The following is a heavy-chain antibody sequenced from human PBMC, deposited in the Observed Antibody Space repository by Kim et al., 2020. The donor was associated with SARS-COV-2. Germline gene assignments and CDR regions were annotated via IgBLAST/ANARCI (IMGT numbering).Heavy chain of an antibody. D-gene: IGHD3-10*01. J-gene: IGHJ4*02. CDR2: IYWDDDK. CDR1: GCSLAASGAN. Sequence: SGPTLVNPTQTLTLTSTFSGCSLAASGANVGWIRQPPGRALEWLAFIYWDDDKWYSPSLKSRLTITKYTSRNQVVLTMANMDPADTGTYYCAHGPVLIWQMHFDYCGQGTPVTVSS. CDR3: AHGPVLIWQMHFDY. V-gene: IGHV2-5*02.